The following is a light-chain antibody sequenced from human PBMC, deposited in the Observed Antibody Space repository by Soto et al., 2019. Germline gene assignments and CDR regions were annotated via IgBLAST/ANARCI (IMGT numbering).Light chain of an antibody. CDR1: QSVSSN. V-gene: IGKV3-11*01. Sequence: EIVMTQSPATLSVSPGERATLSCRASQSVSSNLAWYQQKPGQAPRLLIYDASNRATGIPARFSGSGSGTDFTLTISSLEPEDFALYYCQQRSNWPWTFGQGTKVDIK. CDR3: QQRSNWPWT. CDR2: DAS. J-gene: IGKJ1*01.